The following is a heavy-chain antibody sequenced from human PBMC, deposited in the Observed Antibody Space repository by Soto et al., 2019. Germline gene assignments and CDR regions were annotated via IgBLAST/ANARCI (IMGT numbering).Heavy chain of an antibody. CDR1: GFTFTSYS. CDR3: AWNDEGGSRL. D-gene: IGHD1-1*01. V-gene: IGHV3-21*06. J-gene: IGHJ4*02. CDR2: ISDGSDYI. Sequence: EVQLVESGGGLVKPGGSLRLSCVASGFTFTSYSMNWVRQAPGKGLEWVSSISDGSDYIVYADSMKGRFTISRDNDKSYLCFEGNSVGAEDSAVDVCAWNDEGGSRLWGQGTLVTVSS.